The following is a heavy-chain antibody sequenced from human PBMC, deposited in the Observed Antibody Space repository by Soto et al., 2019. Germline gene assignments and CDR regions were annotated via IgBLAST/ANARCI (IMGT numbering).Heavy chain of an antibody. J-gene: IGHJ4*02. Sequence: QTQLVQSGAEVKQPGASVKVSCKASGYTFKTYGISWVRQAPGQGLEWMGWISAYDGDTNHAQKLQGRVSMTTDISTSTAYMELTSLTSDDTAVYYCASSSSGSPDSWGQGTLVTVSS. CDR1: GYTFKTYG. V-gene: IGHV1-18*01. CDR2: ISAYDGDT. CDR3: ASSSSGSPDS. D-gene: IGHD6-6*01.